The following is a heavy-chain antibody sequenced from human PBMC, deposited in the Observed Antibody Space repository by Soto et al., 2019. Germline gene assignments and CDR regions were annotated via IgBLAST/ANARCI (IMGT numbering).Heavy chain of an antibody. V-gene: IGHV4-34*01. J-gene: IGHJ6*02. CDR2: INHSGST. CDR3: ARFRTGGYCSSTSCRPYYYYGMDV. Sequence: SETLSLTCAVYGGSFSGYYWSWIRQPPGKGLEWIGEINHSGSTNYNPSLKSRVTISVDTSKNQFSLKLSSVTAADTAVYYCARFRTGGYCSSTSCRPYYYYGMDVWGQGTTVTVSS. CDR1: GGSFSGYY. D-gene: IGHD2-2*01.